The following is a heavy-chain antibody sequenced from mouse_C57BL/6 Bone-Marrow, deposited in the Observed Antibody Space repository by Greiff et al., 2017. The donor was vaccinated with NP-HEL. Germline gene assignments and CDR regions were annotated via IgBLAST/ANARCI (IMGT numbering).Heavy chain of an antibody. Sequence: QVQLQQPGAELVKPGASVKMSCKASGYTFTSSWITWVKPRPGQGLAWIGDLYPGSGRTNYNEKFKSKATLTVDTSSSTAYMQLSSLTSEDSAVYYCARGDWDRGFAYWGQGTLVTVSA. CDR3: ARGDWDRGFAY. CDR2: LYPGSGRT. J-gene: IGHJ3*01. V-gene: IGHV1-55*01. CDR1: GYTFTSSW. D-gene: IGHD4-1*01.